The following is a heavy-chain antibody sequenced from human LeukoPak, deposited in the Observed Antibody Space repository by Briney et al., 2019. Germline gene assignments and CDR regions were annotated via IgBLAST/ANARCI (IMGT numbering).Heavy chain of an antibody. J-gene: IGHJ4*02. V-gene: IGHV3-21*06. D-gene: IGHD2-15*01. CDR3: ARDRPTGASRIFVVQ. CDR1: GFTFTTYA. CDR2: MSSGSRYI. Sequence: GGSLRLSCTASGFTFTTYAMTWVRQAPGKGLEWISSMSSGSRYIYYADSVRGRFTISRDNTRNSLYLAMNTLRAEDTAIYYCARDRPTGASRIFVVQWGQGTPVTVSS.